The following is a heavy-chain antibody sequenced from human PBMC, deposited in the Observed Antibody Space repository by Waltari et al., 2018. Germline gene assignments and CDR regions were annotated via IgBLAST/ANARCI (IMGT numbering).Heavy chain of an antibody. J-gene: IGHJ3*02. CDR1: GGSISSYY. CDR3: ARAPLTGDLRDAFDI. V-gene: IGHV4-59*01. CDR2: IYYSGST. Sequence: QVQLQESGPGLVKPSETLSLTCTVPGGSISSYYWRRIRQPPGKGLEWIGYIYYSGSTNYNPSLKSRVTISVDTSKNQFSLKLSSVTAADTAVYYCARAPLTGDLRDAFDIWGQGTMVTVSS. D-gene: IGHD7-27*01.